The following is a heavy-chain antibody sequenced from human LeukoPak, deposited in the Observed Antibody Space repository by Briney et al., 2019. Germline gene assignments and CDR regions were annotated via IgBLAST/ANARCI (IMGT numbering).Heavy chain of an antibody. D-gene: IGHD5-12*01. V-gene: IGHV4-39*07. CDR3: ARGPQRGYSGYADY. CDR1: GGSISSSSYY. Sequence: SETLSLTCTVSGGSISSSSYYWGWIRQPPGKGLEWIGSIYYSGSTYYNPSLKSRVTISVDTSKNQFSLKLSSVTAADTAVYYCARGPQRGYSGYADYWGQGTLVTASS. J-gene: IGHJ4*02. CDR2: IYYSGST.